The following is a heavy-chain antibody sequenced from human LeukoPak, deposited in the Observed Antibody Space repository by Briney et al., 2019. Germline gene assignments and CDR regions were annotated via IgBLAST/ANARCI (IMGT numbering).Heavy chain of an antibody. Sequence: KPSETLFLTCAVYGWSFSGYYWSWIRQPPGKGLEWIGEINHSGSTNYNPSLKSRVTISVDTSKNQFSLKLSSVTAADTAVYYCARSSGYDILTGYFGPWGQGTLVTVSS. CDR2: INHSGST. CDR1: GWSFSGYY. CDR3: ARSSGYDILTGYFGP. J-gene: IGHJ5*02. D-gene: IGHD3-9*01. V-gene: IGHV4-34*01.